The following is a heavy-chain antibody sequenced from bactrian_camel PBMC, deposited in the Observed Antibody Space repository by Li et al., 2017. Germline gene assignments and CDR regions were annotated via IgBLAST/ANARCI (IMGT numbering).Heavy chain of an antibody. D-gene: IGHD5*01. CDR2: IDAGGGTT. V-gene: IGHV3S31*01. Sequence: VQLVESGGGLVQAGGSLRLSCAASGFTFSTYAMTWVRQRPGKGLEWVSAIDAGGGTTYYADSVMGRFTISRDNAKNTLYLQLNSLKTEDTAVYSCNTGIPVLTTRCKFLEWGQGTQVTVS. J-gene: IGHJ4*01. CDR3: NTGIPVLTTRCKFLE. CDR1: GFTFSTYA.